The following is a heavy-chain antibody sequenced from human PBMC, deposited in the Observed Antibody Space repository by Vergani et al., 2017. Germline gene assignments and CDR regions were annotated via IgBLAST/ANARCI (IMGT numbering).Heavy chain of an antibody. J-gene: IGHJ5*02. CDR1: GFTFSSYA. D-gene: IGHD2-15*01. V-gene: IGHV3-30-3*01. Sequence: QVQLVESGGGVVQPGRSLRLSCAASGFTFSSYAMHWVRQAPGKGLEWVAVISYDGSNKYYADSVKGRFTISRENSKNTRYLQMNSLRAGDTTVSYCGRGGGRGVVARNWFDPWGQGTLVTVSS. CDR2: ISYDGSNK. CDR3: GRGGGRGVVARNWFDP.